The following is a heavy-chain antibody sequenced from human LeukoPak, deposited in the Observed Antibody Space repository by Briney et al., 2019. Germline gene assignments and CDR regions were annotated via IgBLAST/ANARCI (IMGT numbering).Heavy chain of an antibody. CDR3: ARLVATSWFDP. CDR2: ISAYNGNT. V-gene: IGHV1-18*04. D-gene: IGHD5-12*01. Sequence: ASVKVSCKASVYTFTSYGISWVRQAPGQGLEWMGWISAYNGNTNYAQKLQGRVTMTTDTSTSTGYMELRSLRSDDTAVYYCARLVATSWFDPWGQGTLVTVSS. CDR1: VYTFTSYG. J-gene: IGHJ5*02.